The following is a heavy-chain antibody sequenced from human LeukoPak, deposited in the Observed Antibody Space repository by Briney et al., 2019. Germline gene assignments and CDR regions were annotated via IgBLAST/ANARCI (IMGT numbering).Heavy chain of an antibody. CDR1: GFTFSSYA. CDR3: ARDPDYDILTGYGDY. CDR2: ISGSGGST. Sequence: PGGSLRLSCAASGFTFSSYAMSWVRQAPGKGLEWVSAISGSGGSTYYADSVKGRFTISRDNAKNSLYLQMNSLRAEDTAVYYCARDPDYDILTGYGDYWGQGTLVTVSS. D-gene: IGHD3-9*01. V-gene: IGHV3-23*01. J-gene: IGHJ4*02.